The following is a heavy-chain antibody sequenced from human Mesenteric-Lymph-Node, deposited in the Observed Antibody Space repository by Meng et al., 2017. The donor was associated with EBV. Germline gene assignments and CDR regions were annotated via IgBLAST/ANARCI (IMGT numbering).Heavy chain of an antibody. CDR3: GREVMPYYYFDS. Sequence: QVQLQESGPGLVEPSETLSLTCTVSGGSVSSGNSYWSWIRQPPGKGLEGIGYTYYIGSTYYNPSLKSRVTMSVDTSKNQFSLKLSSVTAADTAVYYCGREVMPYYYFDSWGQGTLVTVSS. CDR1: GGSVSSGNSY. D-gene: IGHD3-16*01. J-gene: IGHJ4*02. V-gene: IGHV4-61*01. CDR2: TYYIGST.